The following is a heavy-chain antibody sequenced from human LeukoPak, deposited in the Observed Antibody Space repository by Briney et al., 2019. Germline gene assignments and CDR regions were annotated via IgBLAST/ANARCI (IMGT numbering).Heavy chain of an antibody. CDR2: IYYSGST. D-gene: IGHD1-1*01. Sequence: PSETLSLTCTVSGGSISSSSYYWGWIRQPPGKGLEWIGSIYYSGSTYYNPSLKSRVTISVDTSKNQFSLKLSSVTAADTAVYYCARHGNDQQPYYYYYYYMDVWGKGTTVTVSS. CDR3: ARHGNDQQPYYYYYYYMDV. V-gene: IGHV4-39*01. CDR1: GGSISSSSYY. J-gene: IGHJ6*03.